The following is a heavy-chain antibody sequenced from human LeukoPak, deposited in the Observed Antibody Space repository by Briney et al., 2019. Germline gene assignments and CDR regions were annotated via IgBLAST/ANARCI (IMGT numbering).Heavy chain of an antibody. D-gene: IGHD2-2*02. Sequence: PSETLSLTCVVYGGSFSGYYWSWIRQPPGKGLEWIGEINHSVSTNYNPSLKSRVTISVDTSKDQFSLKLSSVTAADTAVYYCARAGPAAIVFDYWGQGTLVTVSS. CDR2: INHSVST. V-gene: IGHV4-34*01. J-gene: IGHJ4*02. CDR3: ARAGPAAIVFDY. CDR1: GGSFSGYY.